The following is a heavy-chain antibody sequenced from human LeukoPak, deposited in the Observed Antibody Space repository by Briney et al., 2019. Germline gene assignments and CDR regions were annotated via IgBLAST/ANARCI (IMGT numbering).Heavy chain of an antibody. CDR3: ARHQYDFWSGYQAYFDY. V-gene: IGHV4-34*01. CDR1: GGSFSGYY. J-gene: IGHJ4*02. CDR2: INHSGST. D-gene: IGHD3-3*01. Sequence: SETLSLTCAVYGGSFSGYYWSWIRQPPGKGLEWIGEINHSGSTNYNPSLKSRVTISVDTSKNQFPLKLSSVTAADTAVYYCARHQYDFWSGYQAYFDYWGQGTLVTVSS.